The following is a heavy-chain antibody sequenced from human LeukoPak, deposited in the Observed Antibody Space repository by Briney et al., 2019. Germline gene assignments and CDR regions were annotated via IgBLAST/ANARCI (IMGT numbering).Heavy chain of an antibody. D-gene: IGHD7-27*01. CDR3: AKDRPLNWGYYFDY. V-gene: IGHV3-23*01. Sequence: GGSLRLSCAVSGFTVSSNFLSWVRQAPGKGLEWVSAISSSGGSTYYADSVRGRFTISRDTSKNTLYLQMNSLRAEDTAVYYCAKDRPLNWGYYFDYWGQGTLVTVSS. CDR1: GFTVSSNF. CDR2: ISSSGGST. J-gene: IGHJ4*02.